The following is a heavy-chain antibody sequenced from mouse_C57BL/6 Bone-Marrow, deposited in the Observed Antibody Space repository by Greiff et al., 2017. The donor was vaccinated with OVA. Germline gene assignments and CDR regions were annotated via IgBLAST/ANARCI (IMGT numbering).Heavy chain of an antibody. CDR2: ISGGGGNT. D-gene: IGHD2-5*01. CDR1: GFTFSSYT. CDR3: ARHESNPRWYFDV. V-gene: IGHV5-9*01. Sequence: EVHLVESGGGLVKPGGSLKLSCAASGFTFSSYTMSWVRQTPEKRLEWVATISGGGGNTYYPDSVKGRFTISRDNAKNTLYLQMSSLRSEDTALYYCARHESNPRWYFDVWGTGTTVTVSS. J-gene: IGHJ1*03.